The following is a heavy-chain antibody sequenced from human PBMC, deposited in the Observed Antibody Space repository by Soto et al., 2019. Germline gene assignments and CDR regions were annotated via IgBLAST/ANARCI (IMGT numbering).Heavy chain of an antibody. D-gene: IGHD2-15*01. J-gene: IGHJ4*02. V-gene: IGHV1-69*06. CDR1: GGTFSSYA. CDR2: IIPIFGTA. Sequence: ASVKVSCKAAGGTFSSYATSWVRQAPGQGLEWMGGIIPIFGTANYAQKFQGRVTITADKSTSTAYMELSSLRSEDTAVYYCARVHYCSGGSCYYFDYWGQGPLITFSS. CDR3: ARVHYCSGGSCYYFDY.